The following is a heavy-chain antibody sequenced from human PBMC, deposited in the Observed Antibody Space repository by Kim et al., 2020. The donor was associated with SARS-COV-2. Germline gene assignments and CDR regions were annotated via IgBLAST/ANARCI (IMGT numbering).Heavy chain of an antibody. V-gene: IGHV7-4-1*02. Sequence: ASVKVSCKASGYTFTSYAMNWVRQAPGQGLEWMGWINTNTGNPTYAQGFTGRFVFSLDTSVSTAYLQISSLKAEDTAVYYCASRAGYCSSTSCRRPYYYYYGMDVWGQGTTVTVSS. CDR3: ASRAGYCSSTSCRRPYYYYYGMDV. CDR1: GYTFTSYA. CDR2: INTNTGNP. D-gene: IGHD2-2*01. J-gene: IGHJ6*02.